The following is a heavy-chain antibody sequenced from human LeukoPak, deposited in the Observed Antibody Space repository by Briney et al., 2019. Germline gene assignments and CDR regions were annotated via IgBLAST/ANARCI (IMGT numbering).Heavy chain of an antibody. CDR2: IYSGGST. J-gene: IGHJ4*02. V-gene: IGHV3-53*01. Sequence: GGSLRLSCAASGFTVSSNYMSWVRQAPGKGLEWVSVIYSGGSTYYADSVKGRFTISRDNSKNTLYLQMNSLRAEDTAVYYCARHIAAAGNFDYWGQGTLVTVSS. CDR3: ARHIAAAGNFDY. D-gene: IGHD6-13*01. CDR1: GFTVSSNY.